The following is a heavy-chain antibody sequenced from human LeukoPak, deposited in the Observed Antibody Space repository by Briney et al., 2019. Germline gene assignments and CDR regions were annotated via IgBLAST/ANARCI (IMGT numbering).Heavy chain of an antibody. J-gene: IGHJ4*02. CDR3: ARRLSGTLDY. Sequence: SETLSLTCTVSGGSIRSYYWSWIRQPPGKGLEWIGYIYYSGSTNYNPSLKSRVTISVDTSKNQFSLKLSSVTAADTAVYYCARRLSGTLDYWGQGTLVTVSS. D-gene: IGHD3-3*01. CDR2: IYYSGST. CDR1: GGSIRSYY. V-gene: IGHV4-59*08.